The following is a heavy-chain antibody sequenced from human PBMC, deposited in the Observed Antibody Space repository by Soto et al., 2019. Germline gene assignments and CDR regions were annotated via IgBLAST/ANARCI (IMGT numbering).Heavy chain of an antibody. Sequence: SVKVSCKASGGTFSSYAISWVRQAPGQGLEWMGGIIPIFGTANYAQKFQGRVTITADKSTSTAYMELSSLRSEDTAVYYCARGYISSPSGYYYYGMDVWGQGTTVTVSS. CDR2: IIPIFGTA. CDR1: GGTFSSYA. J-gene: IGHJ6*02. V-gene: IGHV1-69*06. CDR3: ARGYISSPSGYYYYGMDV. D-gene: IGHD2-2*01.